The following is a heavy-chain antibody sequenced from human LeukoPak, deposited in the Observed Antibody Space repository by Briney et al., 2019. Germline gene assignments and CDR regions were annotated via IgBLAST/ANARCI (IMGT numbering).Heavy chain of an antibody. CDR2: IRDDGSDK. J-gene: IGHJ4*02. Sequence: GGSLRLSCAASGFTFSSYEMNWVRQAPGKGLEWVAFIRDDGSDKYYADSVKGRLTISRDNSKNTLYLQMNSLRAEETAVYYCARILSSAWGELGYWGQGTLVTVSS. V-gene: IGHV3-30*02. D-gene: IGHD6-19*01. CDR3: ARILSSAWGELGY. CDR1: GFTFSSYE.